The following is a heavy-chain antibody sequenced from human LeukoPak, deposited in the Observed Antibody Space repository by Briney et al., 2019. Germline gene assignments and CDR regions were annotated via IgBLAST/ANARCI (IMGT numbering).Heavy chain of an antibody. J-gene: IGHJ4*02. V-gene: IGHV1-24*01. CDR2: FDPEDGET. Sequence: ASVKVSCKVSGYTLTELSMHWVRQAPGKGLEWMGGFDPEDGETNYAQKFQGRVTMTEDTSTDTAYMELSSLRSEDTAVYYCATREPDYYGSGSYYYFDYWGQGTLVTVSS. CDR1: GYTLTELS. D-gene: IGHD3-10*01. CDR3: ATREPDYYGSGSYYYFDY.